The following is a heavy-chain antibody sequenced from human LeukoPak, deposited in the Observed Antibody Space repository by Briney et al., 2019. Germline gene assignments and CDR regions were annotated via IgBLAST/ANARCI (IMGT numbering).Heavy chain of an antibody. CDR2: ISSSSSYI. V-gene: IGHV3-21*01. Sequence: GGSLRLSCAASGFTFSSYSMNWVRQAPGKGLEWVSSISSSSSYIYYADSVKGRFTISRDNAKNSLYLQMNSLRAEDTAVYYCVSLFLDCSSTSCYGDYWGQGTLVSVSS. CDR3: VSLFLDCSSTSCYGDY. D-gene: IGHD2-2*01. J-gene: IGHJ4*02. CDR1: GFTFSSYS.